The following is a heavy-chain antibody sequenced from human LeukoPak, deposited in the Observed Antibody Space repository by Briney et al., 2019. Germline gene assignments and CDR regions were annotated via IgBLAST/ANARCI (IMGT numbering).Heavy chain of an antibody. CDR3: VSPKGH. Sequence: GGSLRLSCVGSGFTFSGAWMHWVRQVPGKGLVWVSGITPDGTSTPYADSVRGRFTISRDNARNTVYLQMNSLRVDDTAVYYCVSPKGHWGQGTLVTVSS. CDR2: ITPDGTST. V-gene: IGHV3-74*01. J-gene: IGHJ4*02. CDR1: GFTFSGAW.